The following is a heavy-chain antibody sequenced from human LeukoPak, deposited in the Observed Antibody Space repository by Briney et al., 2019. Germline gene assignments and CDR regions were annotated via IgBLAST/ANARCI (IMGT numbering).Heavy chain of an antibody. CDR2: ISSSSSYI. J-gene: IGHJ4*02. CDR1: GFTFDDYA. Sequence: GGSLRLSCAASGFTFDDYATHWVRQAPGKGLEWVSSISSSSSYIYYADSVKGRFTISRDNAKNSLYLQMNSLRAEDTAVYYCARDHPLGYYLDYWGQGTLVTVSS. D-gene: IGHD3-10*01. V-gene: IGHV3-21*01. CDR3: ARDHPLGYYLDY.